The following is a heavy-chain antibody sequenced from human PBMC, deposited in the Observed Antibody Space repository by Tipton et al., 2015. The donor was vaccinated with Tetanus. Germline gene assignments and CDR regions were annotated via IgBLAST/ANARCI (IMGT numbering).Heavy chain of an antibody. J-gene: IGHJ4*02. Sequence: LRLSCTVSGGSISSSSYYWGWIRQPPGKGLEWIGSIYYSGSTYYNPSLKSRVTISVDTSKNQFSLKLSSVTAADTAVYYCARGGYDSSGYYSSLWGQGTLVTVSS. D-gene: IGHD3-22*01. CDR3: ARGGYDSSGYYSSL. CDR1: GGSISSSSYY. CDR2: IYYSGST. V-gene: IGHV4-39*07.